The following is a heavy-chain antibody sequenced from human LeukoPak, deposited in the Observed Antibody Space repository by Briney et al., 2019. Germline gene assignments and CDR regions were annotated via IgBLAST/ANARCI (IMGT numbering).Heavy chain of an antibody. Sequence: PGGSLRLSCAASGFTFSSYAMSWVRQAPGKGLEWVSAISGSGGSTYYADSVKGRFTISRDNSKNTLYLQMNSLRAGDTAVYYCAKVRIGTDSSGYYYPLDYWGQGTLVTVSS. CDR2: ISGSGGST. D-gene: IGHD3-22*01. CDR3: AKVRIGTDSSGYYYPLDY. V-gene: IGHV3-23*01. J-gene: IGHJ4*02. CDR1: GFTFSSYA.